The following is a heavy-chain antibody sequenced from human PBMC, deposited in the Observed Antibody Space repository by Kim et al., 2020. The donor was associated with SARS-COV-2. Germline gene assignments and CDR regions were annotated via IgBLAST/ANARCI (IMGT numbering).Heavy chain of an antibody. Sequence: ARLTISRHNSKNTLYLQMNSLRAEDTAVYYCARDRARDPLLAGGLFGMDVWGQGTTVTVSS. D-gene: IGHD2-2*01. J-gene: IGHJ6*02. CDR3: ARDRARDPLLAGGLFGMDV. V-gene: IGHV3-53*04.